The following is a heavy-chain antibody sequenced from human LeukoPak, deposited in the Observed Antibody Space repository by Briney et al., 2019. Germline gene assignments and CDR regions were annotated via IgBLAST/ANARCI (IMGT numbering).Heavy chain of an antibody. V-gene: IGHV3-11*01. Sequence: GGSLRLSCAASGFTFSDYYMSCIRQAPGKGLEWVSYISSSGSTVYYADSVKARFTIPRDTAKNPLSLQMTTRRAEDPAVYSCPSEAYDIFTGSLTWFDPWGPGTLLTVSS. CDR2: ISSSGSTV. J-gene: IGHJ5*02. CDR1: GFTFSDYY. D-gene: IGHD3-9*01. CDR3: PSEAYDIFTGSLTWFDP.